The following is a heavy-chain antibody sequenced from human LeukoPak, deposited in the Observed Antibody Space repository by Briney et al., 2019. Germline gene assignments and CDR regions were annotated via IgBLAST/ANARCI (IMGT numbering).Heavy chain of an antibody. CDR1: GFTFSSYS. D-gene: IGHD6-19*01. V-gene: IGHV3-48*02. J-gene: IGHJ4*02. Sequence: GGSLRLSCAAPGFTFSSYSMIWVRQAPGKGLEWVSYISTGSSTIYYADSVKGRFTISRDNAKNSLYPQMNSLRDEDTAVYYCARHDLGGTSPFDYWGQGTLVTVSS. CDR3: ARHDLGGTSPFDY. CDR2: ISTGSSTI.